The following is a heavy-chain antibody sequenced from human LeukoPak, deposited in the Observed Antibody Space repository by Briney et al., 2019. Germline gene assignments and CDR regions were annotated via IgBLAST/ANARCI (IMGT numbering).Heavy chain of an antibody. J-gene: IGHJ4*02. CDR2: IYYSGST. Sequence: NPSETLSLTCTVSGGSISSGDYYWSWIRQPPGKGLEWIGYIYYSGSTYYNPSLKSRVTISVDTSKNQFSLKLSSVTAADTAVYYCARGGSPDYFDYWGQGTLVTVSS. CDR1: GGSISSGDYY. CDR3: ARGGSPDYFDY. D-gene: IGHD5-12*01. V-gene: IGHV4-30-4*01.